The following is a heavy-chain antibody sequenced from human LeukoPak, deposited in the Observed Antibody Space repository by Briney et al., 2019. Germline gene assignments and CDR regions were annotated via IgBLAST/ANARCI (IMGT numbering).Heavy chain of an antibody. Sequence: GASVKVSCKASGYTFTSYGISWVRQAPGQGLEWMGWISAYNGNTNYAQKLQGRVTMTTDTSTSTAYMELSRLRSDDTAVYYCARGRQQQLTQKDFDYWGQGTLVAVSS. CDR2: ISAYNGNT. CDR1: GYTFTSYG. V-gene: IGHV1-18*01. CDR3: ARGRQQQLTQKDFDY. D-gene: IGHD6-13*01. J-gene: IGHJ4*02.